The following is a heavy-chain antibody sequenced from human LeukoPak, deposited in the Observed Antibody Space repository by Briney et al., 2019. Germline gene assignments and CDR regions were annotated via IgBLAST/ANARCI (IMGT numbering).Heavy chain of an antibody. V-gene: IGHV4-59*01. D-gene: IGHD3-10*01. J-gene: IGHJ4*02. Sequence: SETLSLTCTVSGGSISSYYWSWIRQPPGKGLEWIGYIYYSGSTNYNPSLKSRVTISVDTSKNQFSLKLSSVTAADTAVYYCASSRGAWFGYFDYWGQGILVTVSS. CDR1: GGSISSYY. CDR3: ASSRGAWFGYFDY. CDR2: IYYSGST.